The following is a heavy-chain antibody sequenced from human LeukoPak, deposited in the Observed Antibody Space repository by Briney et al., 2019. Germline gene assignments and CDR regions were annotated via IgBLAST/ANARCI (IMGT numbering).Heavy chain of an antibody. Sequence: GASVKVSCKASGYTFTSYDINWVRQATGQGLEWMGWMNPNSGNTGYAQKFQGRVTMTRNTSISTAYMELSSLRSEDTAVYYCARTEVTTEPLQMYYWGQGTLVTVSS. J-gene: IGHJ4*02. V-gene: IGHV1-8*01. CDR3: ARTEVTTEPLQMYY. CDR1: GYTFTSYD. CDR2: MNPNSGNT. D-gene: IGHD4-17*01.